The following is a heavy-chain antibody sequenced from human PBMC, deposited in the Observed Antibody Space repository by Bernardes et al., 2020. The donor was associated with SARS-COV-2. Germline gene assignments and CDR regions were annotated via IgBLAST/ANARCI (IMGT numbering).Heavy chain of an antibody. Sequence: ASVKVSCKVSGYTLTELYMHCARQAPGNGLEGKGGFDPADGETIHAQQFQGRVTMTEYTSTHKAYMELSSLRSEDTAVYYCATGFGYCDTGSPLYWSQGTLVTVTS. CDR2: FDPADGET. CDR3: ATGFGYCDTGSPLY. CDR1: GYTLTELY. J-gene: IGHJ4*02. V-gene: IGHV1-24*01. D-gene: IGHD3-10*01.